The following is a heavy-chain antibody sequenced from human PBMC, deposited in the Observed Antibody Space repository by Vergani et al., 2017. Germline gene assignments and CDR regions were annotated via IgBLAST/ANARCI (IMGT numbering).Heavy chain of an antibody. J-gene: IGHJ6*02. D-gene: IGHD2-15*01. Sequence: QLQLQESGSGLVKPSQTLSLTCAVSGGSISRGGSSWSWIRQPPGTGLEWIVYIYHSGSTYYNPSLKSRVTISLDRSKNQFSLKLCSVTAADTAVYYCARGRVYCSGGSCSGKYYYGMDVWGQGTTVTVSS. V-gene: IGHV4-30-2*01. CDR2: IYHSGST. CDR1: GGSISRGGSS. CDR3: ARGRVYCSGGSCSGKYYYGMDV.